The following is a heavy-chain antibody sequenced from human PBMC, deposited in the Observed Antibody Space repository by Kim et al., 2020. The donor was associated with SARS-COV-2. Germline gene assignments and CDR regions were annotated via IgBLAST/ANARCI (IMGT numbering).Heavy chain of an antibody. V-gene: IGHV5-10-1*01. CDR3: ARVGCGGYCYAEFDY. Sequence: SFQGHVTISADKSISTAYLQWSSLKASDTAMYYCARVGCGGYCYAEFDYWGQGTLVTVSS. D-gene: IGHD2-21*02. J-gene: IGHJ4*02.